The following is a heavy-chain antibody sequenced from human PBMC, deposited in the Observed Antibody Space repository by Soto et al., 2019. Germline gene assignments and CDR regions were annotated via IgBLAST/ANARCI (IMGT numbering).Heavy chain of an antibody. J-gene: IGHJ4*02. CDR1: GYTLTELS. D-gene: IGHD6-13*01. CDR3: ATGNGAAAGTFNY. V-gene: IGHV1-24*01. CDR2: FDPEDGET. Sequence: ASVKVSCKVSGYTLTELSMHCVRQAPGKGLEWMGGFDPEDGETIYAQKFQGRVTMTEDTSTDTAYMELSSLRSEDTAVYYCATGNGAAAGTFNYWGQGTLVTVSS.